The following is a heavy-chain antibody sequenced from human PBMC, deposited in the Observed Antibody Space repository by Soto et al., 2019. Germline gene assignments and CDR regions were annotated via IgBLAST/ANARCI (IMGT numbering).Heavy chain of an antibody. J-gene: IGHJ6*02. Sequence: GGSLRLSCAASGFTFSSYGMHWARQAPGKGLEWVAVISYDGRNKYYADAVKGRFTISRDNSKNTLYLQMSSLRAEDTAVYYCVKDGSSGWPYFYDMDVWGQGTTVTVS. V-gene: IGHV3-30*18. CDR2: ISYDGRNK. CDR1: GFTFSSYG. CDR3: VKDGSSGWPYFYDMDV. D-gene: IGHD6-19*01.